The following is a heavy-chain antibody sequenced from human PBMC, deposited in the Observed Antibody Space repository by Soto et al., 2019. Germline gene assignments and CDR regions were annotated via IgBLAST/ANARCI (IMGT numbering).Heavy chain of an antibody. J-gene: IGHJ6*03. D-gene: IGHD2-2*02. CDR3: ARGRGYCSSTSCYRPYARYYYYMDV. CDR2: INHSGST. V-gene: IGHV4-34*01. Sequence: QVQLQQWGAGLLKPSETLSLTCAVYGGSFSGYYWSWIRQPPGKGLEWIGEINHSGSTNYNPSLKTRVTISVDTSKNQFSLKLSSVTAADTAVYYCARGRGYCSSTSCYRPYARYYYYMDVWGKGTTVTVSS. CDR1: GGSFSGYY.